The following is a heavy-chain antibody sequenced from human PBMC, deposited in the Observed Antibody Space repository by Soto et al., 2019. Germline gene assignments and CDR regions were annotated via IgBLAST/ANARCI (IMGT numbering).Heavy chain of an antibody. V-gene: IGHV4-39*01. CDR3: ARQEGYCSGGSCYSAFDI. CDR1: GGSTSSSSYY. CDR2: IYYSGST. D-gene: IGHD2-15*01. Sequence: PSETLSLTCTVSGGSTSSSSYYWGWIRQPPGKGLEWIGSIYYSGSTNYNPSLKSRVTISVDTSKNQFSLKLSSVTAADTAVYYCARQEGYCSGGSCYSAFDIWGQGTMVTVSS. J-gene: IGHJ3*02.